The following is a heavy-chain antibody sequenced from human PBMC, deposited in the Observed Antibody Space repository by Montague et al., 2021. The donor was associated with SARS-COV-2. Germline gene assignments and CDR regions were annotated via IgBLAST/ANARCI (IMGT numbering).Heavy chain of an antibody. J-gene: IGHJ4*02. CDR3: VRDGGNWYYFDY. V-gene: IGHV4-4*07. CDR1: GVSITSYY. Sequence: SETLSLTCSISGVSITSYYWSWVRQPAGKGLEWIGHIYASGSTNYSPSLKSRVRLSIDNPKNQFSLKLESLTAADTAVYYCVRDGGNWYYFDYWGQGALATVPS. D-gene: IGHD3-16*01. CDR2: IYASGST.